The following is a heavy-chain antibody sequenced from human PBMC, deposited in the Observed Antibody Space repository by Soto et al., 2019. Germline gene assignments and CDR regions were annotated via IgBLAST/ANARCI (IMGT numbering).Heavy chain of an antibody. CDR3: VRGSSGWGFDS. D-gene: IGHD5-12*01. J-gene: IGHJ5*01. V-gene: IGHV3-74*01. CDR1: GFSFSSYW. Sequence: EVQLVESGGGLVQPGGSLRLSCVASGFSFSSYWMHWVRQVPGKGLMWVSRVKSDETSTIYADSVKGRFTISRDNAKNILYLKMNSLRAEDTDVYYSVRGSSGWGFDSWGQGTLVTVSS. CDR2: VKSDETST.